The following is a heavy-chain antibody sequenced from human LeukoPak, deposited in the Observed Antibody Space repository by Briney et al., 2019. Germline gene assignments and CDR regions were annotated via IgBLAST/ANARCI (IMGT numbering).Heavy chain of an antibody. J-gene: IGHJ6*03. V-gene: IGHV3-23*01. CDR1: GFTFSSYA. CDR2: ISGSGGST. Sequence: TGGSLRLSCAASGFTFSSYAMSWVRQAPGKGLEWVSAISGSGGSTYYADSVKGRFTISRDNSKNTLYLQMNSLRAEDTAVYYCAKDYSSGWYYYYMDVWGKGTTATVSS. CDR3: AKDYSSGWYYYYMDV. D-gene: IGHD6-19*01.